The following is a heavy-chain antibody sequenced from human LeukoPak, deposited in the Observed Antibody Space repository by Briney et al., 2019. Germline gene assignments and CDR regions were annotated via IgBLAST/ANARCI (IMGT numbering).Heavy chain of an antibody. J-gene: IGHJ4*02. D-gene: IGHD3-22*01. CDR1: GGSISSYY. CDR3: ARGGGYYSYSSWCEFDY. Sequence: SETLSLTCTVSGGSISSYYWSWIRQPPGKALEWVGYIYYSRSTNYNPSLERRVIISIDTSKNQFSLKLRSVTAADTAVYYCARGGGYYSYSSWCEFDYWGQGTLVTVSS. CDR2: IYYSRST. V-gene: IGHV4-59*01.